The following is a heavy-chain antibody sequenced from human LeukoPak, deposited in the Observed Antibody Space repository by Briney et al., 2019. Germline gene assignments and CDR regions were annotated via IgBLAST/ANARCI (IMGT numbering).Heavy chain of an antibody. CDR2: ISGSGGSP. V-gene: IGHV3-23*01. CDR1: GFTFSSYA. CDR3: AKDLGPYDVLTVAIDY. Sequence: PGGSLRLSCAASGFTFSSYAMSWVRQAPGKGLEWVSAISGSGGSPYYTDSVKGRFTTSRHNSKNTLYLQMNRLRAEDTAVYYCAKDLGPYDVLTVAIDYWGQGTLVTVSS. D-gene: IGHD3-9*01. J-gene: IGHJ4*02.